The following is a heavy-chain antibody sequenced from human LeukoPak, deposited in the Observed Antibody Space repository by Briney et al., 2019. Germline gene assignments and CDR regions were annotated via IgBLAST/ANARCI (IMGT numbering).Heavy chain of an antibody. CDR2: IRQDSSES. CDR3: AREGVFCVRNCISNSGARFDP. Sequence: GESLRLACAASGFTFSAYWMTWVRQPPGKGLEWVANIRQDSSESYYVDSAKGRFTISRDNAKNTVYLQMSSLRAEDTAVYYCAREGVFCVRNCISNSGARFDPWGQGTLATVSS. CDR1: GFTFSAYW. J-gene: IGHJ5*02. V-gene: IGHV3-7*01. D-gene: IGHD2-2*01.